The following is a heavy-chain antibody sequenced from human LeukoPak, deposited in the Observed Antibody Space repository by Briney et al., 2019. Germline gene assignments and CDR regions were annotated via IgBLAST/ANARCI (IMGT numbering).Heavy chain of an antibody. CDR2: IYYSGTT. CDR3: ASNQWPKWYFDL. V-gene: IGHV4-39*07. D-gene: IGHD6-19*01. J-gene: IGHJ2*01. CDR1: GGSTSSNGYY. Sequence: PSETLSLTCTVSGGSTSSNGYYWGWIRQPPGKGLEWIGSIYYSGTTFDNPSLKSRVTISIDKSRNQLSLKLSSVIAADTAVYYCASNQWPKWYFDLWGRGTLVTVSS.